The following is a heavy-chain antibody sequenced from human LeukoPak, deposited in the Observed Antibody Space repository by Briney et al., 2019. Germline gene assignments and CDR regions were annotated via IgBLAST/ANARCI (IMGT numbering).Heavy chain of an antibody. Sequence: GGSLRLSCAASGFTFSSYGMHWVRQAPGKGLEWVAVIWYDGSNKYYADSVKGRFTISRDNSKNTLYLQMNSLRAEDTAVYYCAREGELHHIAVPVGGSDYWGQGTLVTVSS. CDR3: AREGELHHIAVPVGGSDY. CDR2: IWYDGSNK. D-gene: IGHD6-19*01. CDR1: GFTFSSYG. V-gene: IGHV3-33*01. J-gene: IGHJ4*02.